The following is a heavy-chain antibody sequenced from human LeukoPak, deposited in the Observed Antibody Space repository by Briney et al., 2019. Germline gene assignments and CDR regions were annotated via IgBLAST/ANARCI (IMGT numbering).Heavy chain of an antibody. Sequence: SETLSLTCTVSGGSISSYYWSWIRQPPGKGLEWIGYIYYSGSTNYNPSLKSRVTISVDTSKNQFSLKLSSVTAADTAVYYCARDVSSGWSYNWFDPWGQETLVTVSS. V-gene: IGHV4-59*01. J-gene: IGHJ5*02. CDR3: ARDVSSGWSYNWFDP. CDR2: IYYSGST. CDR1: GGSISSYY. D-gene: IGHD6-19*01.